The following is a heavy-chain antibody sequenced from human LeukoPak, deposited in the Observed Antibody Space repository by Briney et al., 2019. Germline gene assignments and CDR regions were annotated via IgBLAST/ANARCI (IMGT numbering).Heavy chain of an antibody. D-gene: IGHD3-3*01. V-gene: IGHV3-23*01. J-gene: IGHJ4*02. Sequence: SGGSLRLSCAASGFTSSSYAMNWVRQGPGKGLDWVSVISGSGGSTHYADSVKGRFTISRDNSKNTLYLQMNSLRADDTAVYYCANGREIFANVDYWGQGTLVTVSS. CDR2: ISGSGGST. CDR3: ANGREIFANVDY. CDR1: GFTSSSYA.